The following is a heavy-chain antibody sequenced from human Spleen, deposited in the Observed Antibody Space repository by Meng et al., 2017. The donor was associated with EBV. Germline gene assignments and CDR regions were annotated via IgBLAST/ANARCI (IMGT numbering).Heavy chain of an antibody. CDR2: IYNTGTT. Sequence: QGSGQGPENPPETLPRSRTLSGGGVYSSRSYCGCIRQPPGNGLEWIGNIYNTGTTNYNPSFYSRVCLSVDTSKHQLSSKIPSATAASTVVYSGARLYTYCSCQCFPFDNWGQGTLVTVSS. CDR1: GGGVYSSRSY. CDR3: ARLYTYCSCQCFPFDN. V-gene: IGHV4-39*01. J-gene: IGHJ4*02. D-gene: IGHD2-15*01.